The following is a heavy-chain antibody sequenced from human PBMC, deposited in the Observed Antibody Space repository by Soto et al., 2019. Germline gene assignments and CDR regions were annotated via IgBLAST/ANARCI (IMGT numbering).Heavy chain of an antibody. D-gene: IGHD2-15*01. Sequence: PGGSLRLSCAASGFTFSSYGMHWVRPAPGKGLEWVAVIWYDGSNKYYADSVKGRFTISRDNSKNTLYLQMNSLRAEDTAVYYCARDFEGSLVVVEPNWFDPWGQGTLVTVSS. CDR3: ARDFEGSLVVVEPNWFDP. CDR1: GFTFSSYG. CDR2: IWYDGSNK. J-gene: IGHJ5*02. V-gene: IGHV3-33*01.